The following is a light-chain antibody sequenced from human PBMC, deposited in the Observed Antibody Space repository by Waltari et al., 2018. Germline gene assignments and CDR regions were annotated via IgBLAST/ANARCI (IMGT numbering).Light chain of an antibody. CDR3: HQYNNWPPWT. V-gene: IGKV3-15*01. J-gene: IGKJ1*01. CDR1: QSISSN. CDR2: GAS. Sequence: EIVMTQSPATLSVSPGEGATLSCRASQSISSNLAWYQQKPGQAPRLLIYGASTRATGIPARFSGSGSGTEFTLSISSLQSEDSAVYYCHQYNNWPPWTFGQGTKVEIK.